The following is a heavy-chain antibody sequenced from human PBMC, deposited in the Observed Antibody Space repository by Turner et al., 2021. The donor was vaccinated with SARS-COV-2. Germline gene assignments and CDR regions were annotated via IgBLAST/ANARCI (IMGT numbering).Heavy chain of an antibody. CDR3: ARATYLLGYCANGVCYPDY. J-gene: IGHJ4*02. D-gene: IGHD2-8*01. CDR2: RSYDGSNI. Sequence: QVQLVESGGGVVQPGRSLRLPCAASGSTFSSYAMHWVRQAPGKGLRWVAVRSYDGSNIYYADSVKGRFTISRDNSKNTLYLQMNSLRAEDTAVYYCARATYLLGYCANGVCYPDYWGQGTLVTVSS. CDR1: GSTFSSYA. V-gene: IGHV3-30-3*01.